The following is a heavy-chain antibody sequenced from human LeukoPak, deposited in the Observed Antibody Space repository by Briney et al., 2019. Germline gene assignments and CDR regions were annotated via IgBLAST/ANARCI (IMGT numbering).Heavy chain of an antibody. V-gene: IGHV5-10-1*01. CDR1: GYRFTSYW. CDR2: IDPSDSYT. J-gene: IGHJ4*02. CDR3: ARWVMVREPFDY. Sequence: GESLRISCKGSGYRFTSYWISWVRQMPGKGLEWMGRIDPSDSYTNYSPSFQGHVTISADKSISTAYLQWSSLKASDTAMYYCARWVMVREPFDYWGQGTLVTVSS. D-gene: IGHD3-10*01.